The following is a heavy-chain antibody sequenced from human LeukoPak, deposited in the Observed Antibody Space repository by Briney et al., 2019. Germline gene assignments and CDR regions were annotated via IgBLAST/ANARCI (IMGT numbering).Heavy chain of an antibody. CDR1: GFTFSNYG. V-gene: IGHV3-33*01. J-gene: IGHJ5*02. CDR2: IWYDGSNK. CDR3: ARSLERDYHGANYYMNNWFDP. Sequence: GGSLRLSCAPPGFTFSNYGMHWVRQAPGKGLEWVAVIWYDGSNKYYADSVKGRFTISRDNSKNTLYLQMNSLRAEDTAVYYCARSLERDYHGANYYMNNWFDPWGQGTLVTVSS. D-gene: IGHD3-10*01.